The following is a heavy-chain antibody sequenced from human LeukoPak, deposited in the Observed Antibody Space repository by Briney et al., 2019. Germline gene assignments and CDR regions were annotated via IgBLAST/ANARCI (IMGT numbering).Heavy chain of an antibody. V-gene: IGHV1-69*04. CDR1: GGTFSNYA. J-gene: IGHJ5*02. CDR2: IIPFLDIA. Sequence: GSSVKVSCKASGGTFSNYAISWVRQAPGQGLEWMGRIIPFLDIANYAQKFQGRVTITADKSTSTAYMELSSLRSEDTAVYYCARDRRFGVVMSAGGWFDPWGQGTLVTVSS. CDR3: ARDRRFGVVMSAGGWFDP. D-gene: IGHD3-3*01.